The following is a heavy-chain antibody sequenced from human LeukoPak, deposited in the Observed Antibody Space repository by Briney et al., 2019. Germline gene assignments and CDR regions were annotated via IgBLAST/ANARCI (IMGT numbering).Heavy chain of an antibody. V-gene: IGHV3-74*01. CDR3: ARDRVPTGADY. CDR1: GFTFSSYW. J-gene: IGHJ4*02. D-gene: IGHD5-12*01. CDR2: INSDGSST. Sequence: GGPLRLSCAASGFTFSSYWMHWVRQAPGKGLVWVSRINSDGSSTSYADSVKGRFTISRDNAKKTLYLQMNSLRAEDTAVYYCARDRVPTGADYWGQGTLVTVSS.